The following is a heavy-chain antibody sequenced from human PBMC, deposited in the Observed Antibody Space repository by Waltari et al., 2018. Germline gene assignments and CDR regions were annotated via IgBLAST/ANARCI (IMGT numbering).Heavy chain of an antibody. Sequence: QVQLQESGPGLVKPSQTLSLTCTVSGGSISSGGYYWRWIRQHHGKGLEGIGYIYYSWSTYYNPSLKSRVTISVDTSKNQFSLKLSSVTAADTAVYYCARAPGYYDSSGYYYFDYWGQGTLVTVSS. V-gene: IGHV4-31*03. D-gene: IGHD3-22*01. CDR1: GGSISSGGYY. CDR3: ARAPGYYDSSGYYYFDY. J-gene: IGHJ4*02. CDR2: IYYSWST.